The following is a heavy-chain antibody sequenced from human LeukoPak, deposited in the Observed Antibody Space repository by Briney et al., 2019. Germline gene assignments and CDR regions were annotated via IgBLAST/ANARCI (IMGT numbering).Heavy chain of an antibody. J-gene: IGHJ3*02. CDR3: ARVDTMIVVVNDAFDI. V-gene: IGHV3-30-3*01. Sequence: GGSLRLSCAASGFTFSSYAMHWVRQAPGKGLEWVAVISYDGSNKYYADSVKGRFTISRDNSKNTLYLQMNSLRAEDTAVYYCARVDTMIVVVNDAFDIWGQGTMVTVSS. D-gene: IGHD3-22*01. CDR2: ISYDGSNK. CDR1: GFTFSSYA.